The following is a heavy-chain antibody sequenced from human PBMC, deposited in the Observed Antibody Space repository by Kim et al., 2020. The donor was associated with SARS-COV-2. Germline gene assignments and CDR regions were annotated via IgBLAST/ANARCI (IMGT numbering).Heavy chain of an antibody. D-gene: IGHD5-12*01. J-gene: IGHJ4*02. CDR3: ARASRPVKRWLQLVYFDY. CDR1: GGSISSYY. Sequence: SETLSLTCTVSGGSISSYYWSWIRQPPGKGLEWIGYIYYSGSTNYNPSLKSRVTISVDTSKNQFSLKLSSVTAADTAVYYCARASRPVKRWLQLVYFDYWGQGTLVTVSS. CDR2: IYYSGST. V-gene: IGHV4-59*01.